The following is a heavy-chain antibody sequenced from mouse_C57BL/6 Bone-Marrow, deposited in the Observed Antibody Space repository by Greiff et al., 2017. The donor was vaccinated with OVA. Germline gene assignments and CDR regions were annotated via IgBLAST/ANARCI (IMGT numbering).Heavy chain of an antibody. Sequence: VQLVESGAELVRPGASVKLSCKASGYTFTDYYINWVKQRPGQGLEWIARIYPGSGNTYYNEKFKGKATLTAEKSSSTAYMQLSSLTSEDSAVYFCARFYYVFFDYWGQGTTLTVSS. CDR2: IYPGSGNT. CDR1: GYTFTDYY. V-gene: IGHV1-76*01. D-gene: IGHD2-1*01. CDR3: ARFYYVFFDY. J-gene: IGHJ2*01.